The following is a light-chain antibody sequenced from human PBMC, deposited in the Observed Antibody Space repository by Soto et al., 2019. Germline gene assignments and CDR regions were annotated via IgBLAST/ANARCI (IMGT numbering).Light chain of an antibody. Sequence: DIQMTQSPSTLSASVGDRVTITCRASQSISNWLAWYQQKPGKTPKLLIYKASSLESGVPSRLSGSGSGTEFTLTISSLQPDDFATYYCQQYNNYTWTFGQGTKVEIK. J-gene: IGKJ1*01. CDR3: QQYNNYTWT. CDR1: QSISNW. CDR2: KAS. V-gene: IGKV1-5*03.